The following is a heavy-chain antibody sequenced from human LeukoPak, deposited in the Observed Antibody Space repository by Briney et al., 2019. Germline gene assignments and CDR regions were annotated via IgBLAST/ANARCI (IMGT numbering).Heavy chain of an antibody. V-gene: IGHV3-23*01. CDR2: ITGSGAST. D-gene: IGHD6-19*01. CDR3: AKIEGAGPRGAFHV. J-gene: IGHJ3*01. CDR1: GFSFSSYS. Sequence: GGSLRLSCAASGFSFSSYSMTWVRQAPGKGLEWVSSITGSGASTYYAGSVKGQFTVSRDNSKDTLWLEISSLRVEDTAIYYCAKIEGAGPRGAFHVWGQGTVVIVSS.